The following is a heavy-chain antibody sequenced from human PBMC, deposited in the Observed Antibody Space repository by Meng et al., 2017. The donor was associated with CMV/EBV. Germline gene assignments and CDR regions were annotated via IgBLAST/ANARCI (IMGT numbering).Heavy chain of an antibody. J-gene: IGHJ4*02. Sequence: GGSLRLSCAASEFTFSNYAIHWVRRAPGKGREWVAVTSYDGSTKHYADSVKGRFTISRDNSKNTVFLQMNSLRPEDTAVYYCARDALYCGGDCYSDYWGQGTLVTVSS. D-gene: IGHD2-21*01. CDR2: TSYDGSTK. CDR3: ARDALYCGGDCYSDY. CDR1: EFTFSNYA. V-gene: IGHV3-30-3*01.